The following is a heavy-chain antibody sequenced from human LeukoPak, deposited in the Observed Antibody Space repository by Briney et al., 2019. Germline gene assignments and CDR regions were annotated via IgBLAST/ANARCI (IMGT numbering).Heavy chain of an antibody. CDR2: IRYDGSNK. Sequence: GGSLRLSCAASGFTFSNYGMHWVRQAPGKGLEWVAFIRYDGSNKYYADSVKGRFTISRDNSKSTLSLQMNSLRAEDTAIYYCATYRQVLLPFESWGQGTLVTISS. CDR1: GFTFSNYG. CDR3: ATYRQVLLPFES. V-gene: IGHV3-30*02. J-gene: IGHJ4*02. D-gene: IGHD2-8*02.